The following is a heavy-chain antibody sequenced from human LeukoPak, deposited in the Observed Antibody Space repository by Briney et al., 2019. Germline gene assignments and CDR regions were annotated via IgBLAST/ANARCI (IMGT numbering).Heavy chain of an antibody. CDR1: GGSISSYY. J-gene: IGHJ4*02. V-gene: IGHV4-4*07. D-gene: IGHD7-27*01. CDR2: IYTSGST. Sequence: SETLSLTCTVSGGSISSYYWSWIRQPAGKGLEWVGRIYTSGSTNYNPSLKSRVTMSVDTSKNQFSLKLSSVTAADTAVYYCAREQTGDIDGYYFDYWGQGTLVTVSS. CDR3: AREQTGDIDGYYFDY.